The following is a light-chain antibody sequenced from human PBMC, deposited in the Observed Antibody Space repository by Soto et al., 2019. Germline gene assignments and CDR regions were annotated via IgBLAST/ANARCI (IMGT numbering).Light chain of an antibody. CDR3: QQNRSLPLT. CDR1: QSLTGGY. V-gene: IGKV3-20*01. J-gene: IGKJ5*01. Sequence: DIVLTQSPGTLSLSPGERATLSCRASQSLTGGYLAWFQQKPGQTPRLLIYSASNMATGIPDTFSGSGSGTDFTLTISRLVPEDFVGYYCQQNRSLPLTFGQGTRLEIK. CDR2: SAS.